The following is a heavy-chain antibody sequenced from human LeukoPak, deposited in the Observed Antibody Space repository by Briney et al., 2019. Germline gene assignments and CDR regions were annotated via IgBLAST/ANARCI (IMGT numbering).Heavy chain of an antibody. CDR3: ARDQVVGTRHYYYYYGMDV. D-gene: IGHD1-14*01. CDR1: GFTVSSNY. V-gene: IGHV3-53*01. CDR2: IYSGGST. J-gene: IGHJ6*02. Sequence: GGSLRLSCAASGFTVSSNYMSWVRQAPGKGLEWVSVIYSGGSTYYVDSVKGRFTISRDNSKNTLYLQMNSLRAEDTAVYYCARDQVVGTRHYYYYYGMDVWGQGTTVTVSS.